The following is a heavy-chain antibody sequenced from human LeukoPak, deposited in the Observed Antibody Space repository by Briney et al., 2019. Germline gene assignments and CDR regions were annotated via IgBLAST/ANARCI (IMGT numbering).Heavy chain of an antibody. CDR2: FSGSTGST. V-gene: IGHV3-23*01. J-gene: IGHJ6*03. D-gene: IGHD3-16*01. Sequence: GGSLRLSCAASGFTFSSYGMNWVRQAPGKGLEWVSGFSGSTGSTHYADSVKGRFTISRDNSRDTVSLQMNSLRGEDTALYYCARGGMRGKIAYTYYYMDVRGKGTTVTVSS. CDR3: ARGGMRGKIAYTYYYMDV. CDR1: GFTFSSYG.